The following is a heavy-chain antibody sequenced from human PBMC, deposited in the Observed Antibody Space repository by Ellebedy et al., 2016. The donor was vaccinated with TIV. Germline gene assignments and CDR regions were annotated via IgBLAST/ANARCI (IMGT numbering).Heavy chain of an antibody. CDR3: ARGMGVYGMDV. Sequence: SGPTLVKPTQTLTLTCSFSGFSLRSSTMSVSWIRQPPGKALEWLARIDWDDERLYTTSLKTRLTISKDTSKNQVVLTMTNMDPVDTATYYCARGMGVYGMDVWGQGTTVTVSS. J-gene: IGHJ6*02. CDR1: GFSLRSSTMS. D-gene: IGHD3-16*01. CDR2: IDWDDER. V-gene: IGHV2-70*17.